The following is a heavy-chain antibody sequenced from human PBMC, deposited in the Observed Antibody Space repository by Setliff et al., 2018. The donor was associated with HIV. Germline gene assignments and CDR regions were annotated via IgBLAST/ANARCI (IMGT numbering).Heavy chain of an antibody. Sequence: GESLKISCAASGFTFSNYETNWVRQAPGKGLEWVSYISSSGTTIYYADSVKGRFTISRDNAKNSLYLQMNSLRAEDTAVYYCARPNYYDSSGSFDYWGQGTLVTVSS. V-gene: IGHV3-48*03. D-gene: IGHD3-22*01. CDR3: ARPNYYDSSGSFDY. CDR1: GFTFSNYE. CDR2: ISSSGTTI. J-gene: IGHJ4*02.